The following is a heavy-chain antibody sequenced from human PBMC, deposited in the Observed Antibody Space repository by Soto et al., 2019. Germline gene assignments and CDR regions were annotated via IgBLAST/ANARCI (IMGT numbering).Heavy chain of an antibody. CDR3: AREGERGSGDSVDALDI. CDR2: IEIGGNT. J-gene: IGHJ3*02. CDR1: GFTFSTYD. V-gene: IGHV3-13*01. D-gene: IGHD1-26*01. Sequence: ESGGGLVQPGGSLRLSCEASGFTFSTYDMHWVRQPSGKGLEWVSAIEIGGNTFYSDSVKGRFTISRENARNSLYLHMSSLRVADTAVYYCAREGERGSGDSVDALDIWGQGTLVTVSS.